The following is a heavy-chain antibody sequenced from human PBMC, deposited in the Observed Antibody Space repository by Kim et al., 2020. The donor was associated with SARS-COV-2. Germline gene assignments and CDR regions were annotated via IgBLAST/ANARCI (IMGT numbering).Heavy chain of an antibody. CDR2: ISSSSSYI. J-gene: IGHJ4*02. D-gene: IGHD5-18*01. Sequence: GGSLRLSCAASGFTFSSYSMNWVRQAPGKGLEWVSSISSSSSYIYYADSVKSRFTISRDNAKNSLYLQMNSLRAEDTAVYYCARECGYSYGRDFDYWGQGTLVTVSS. CDR3: ARECGYSYGRDFDY. V-gene: IGHV3-21*01. CDR1: GFTFSSYS.